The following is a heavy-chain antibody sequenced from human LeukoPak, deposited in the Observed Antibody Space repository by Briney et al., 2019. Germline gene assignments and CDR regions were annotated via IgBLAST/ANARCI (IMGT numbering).Heavy chain of an antibody. D-gene: IGHD5-12*01. CDR2: ISCGSGNI. CDR1: GFTFSSYS. Sequence: SGGSLRLTCAASGFTFSSYSMNWVRQAPGKGLMWVLSISCGSGNIYYADSVKGRFTISRDTSKNSLYLQMNSLSAEVTAVYYCACTSGYDFTSDSYYYMAVGGEGTTLTVP. V-gene: IGHV3-21*01. CDR3: ACTSGYDFTSDSYYYMAV. J-gene: IGHJ6*03.